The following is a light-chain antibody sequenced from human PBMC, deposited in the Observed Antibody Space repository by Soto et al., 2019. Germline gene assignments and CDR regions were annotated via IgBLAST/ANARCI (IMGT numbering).Light chain of an antibody. CDR1: QRISAY. V-gene: IGKV1-39*01. Sequence: DIQMTQSPSSLSAYVGDRVTITCRASQRISAYLNWYQHKPGKAPRLLIYTASSLQSGVPSRFSGSGSGTDFTLTISSLQPEDFATYYCQQSYNNPLTFGGGTTGDIK. CDR3: QQSYNNPLT. CDR2: TAS. J-gene: IGKJ4*01.